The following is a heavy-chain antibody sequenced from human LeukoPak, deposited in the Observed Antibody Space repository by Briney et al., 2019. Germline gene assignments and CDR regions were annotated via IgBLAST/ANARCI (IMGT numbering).Heavy chain of an antibody. V-gene: IGHV4-39*07. CDR2: IYYSGST. Sequence: SETLSLTCTVSGGSISSSSYYWGWIRQPPGKGLEWIGSIYYSGSTYYNPSLKSRVTISVDTSKNQFSLKLSSVTAADTAVYYCARVNIRGYYYMDVWGKGTTVTVSS. J-gene: IGHJ6*03. CDR1: GGSISSSSYY. D-gene: IGHD2/OR15-2a*01. CDR3: ARVNIRGYYYMDV.